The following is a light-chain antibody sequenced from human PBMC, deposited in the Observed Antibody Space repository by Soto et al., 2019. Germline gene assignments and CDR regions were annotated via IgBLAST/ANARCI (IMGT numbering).Light chain of an antibody. CDR1: QTISSW. J-gene: IGKJ5*01. CDR2: DAS. Sequence: DIQMTQSPSSVAASIGDRVTITCRASQTISSWLAWYQQKPGKAPKLLIFDASSLESGVPSRFSGSGSGTEFTLTISNLRSEDLALYFCQQYYQWPPFTFGQGTRLEIK. V-gene: IGKV1-5*01. CDR3: QQYYQWPPFT.